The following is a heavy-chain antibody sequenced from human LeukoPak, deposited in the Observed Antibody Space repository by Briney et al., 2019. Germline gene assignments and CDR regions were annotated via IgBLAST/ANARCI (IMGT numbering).Heavy chain of an antibody. J-gene: IGHJ4*02. D-gene: IGHD2-2*01. CDR1: GFTFSSYG. CDR2: ISYDGSNK. CDR3: ARDPEYQLPYFDY. Sequence: GGSLRLSCAASGFTFSSYGMHWVRQAPGKGLEWVAVISYDGSNKYYADSVKGRFTISRDNSKNTLYVQMNSLRAEDTAVYYCARDPEYQLPYFDYWGQGTLVTVFS. V-gene: IGHV3-30*03.